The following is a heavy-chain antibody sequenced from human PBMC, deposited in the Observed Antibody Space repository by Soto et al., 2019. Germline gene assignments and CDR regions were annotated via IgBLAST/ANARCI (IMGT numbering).Heavy chain of an antibody. CDR3: TTGRYWVGYHDAFDI. V-gene: IGHV3-15*01. CDR2: IKSKTDGGTT. CDR1: GFTFSNAW. Sequence: EVQLVESGGGLVKPGGSLRLSCAASGFTFSNAWMSWVRQAPGKGLEWVGRIKSKTDGGTTDYAAPVKGRFTISRDDSKNTLYLQMNSLKTEDTAVYYCTTGRYWVGYHDAFDIWGQGTMVTVSS. J-gene: IGHJ3*02. D-gene: IGHD3-16*02.